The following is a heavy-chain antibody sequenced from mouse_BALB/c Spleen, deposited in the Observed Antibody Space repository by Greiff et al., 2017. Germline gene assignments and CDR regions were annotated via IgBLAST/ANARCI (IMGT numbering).Heavy chain of an antibody. V-gene: IGHV5-6-5*01. CDR3: ARGGGSAVFDD. J-gene: IGHJ2*01. Sequence: DVKLVESGGGLVKPGGSLKLSCAASGFTFSSYAMSWVRQTPEKRLEWVASISSGGSTYYPDSVKGRFTISRDNARNILYLQMSSLRSEDTAMYYCARGGGSAVFDDWGQVTTLTVSS. CDR1: GFTFSSYA. CDR2: ISSGGST.